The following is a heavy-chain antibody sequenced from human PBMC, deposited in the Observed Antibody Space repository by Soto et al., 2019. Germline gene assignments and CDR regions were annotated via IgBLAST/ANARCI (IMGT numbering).Heavy chain of an antibody. CDR3: ARDPATYYDFWSGYLYFDY. J-gene: IGHJ4*02. Sequence: QVQLVQSGAEVKKPGASVKVSCKASGYTFTSYGISWVRQAPGQGLEWMGWISAHNGNTNYAQKLQGRVTMTTDTSTSTAYMELRSLRSDDTAVYYCARDPATYYDFWSGYLYFDYWGQGTLVTVSS. CDR1: GYTFTSYG. CDR2: ISAHNGNT. D-gene: IGHD3-3*01. V-gene: IGHV1-18*01.